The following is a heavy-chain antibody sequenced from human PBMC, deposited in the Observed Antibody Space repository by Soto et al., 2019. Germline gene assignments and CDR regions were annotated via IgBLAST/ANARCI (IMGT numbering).Heavy chain of an antibody. J-gene: IGHJ5*02. V-gene: IGHV4-30-4*08. CDR1: GGSFSGYY. CDR3: ARHYGGNSRYWFDP. CDR2: IYYSGST. Sequence: SETMSLTCAVYGGSFSGYYWSWIRQPPGKGLEWIGYIYYSGSTYYNPSLKSRVTISVDTSKNQFSLKLSSVTAADTAVYYCARHYGGNSRYWFDPWGQGTLVTVSS. D-gene: IGHD2-21*02.